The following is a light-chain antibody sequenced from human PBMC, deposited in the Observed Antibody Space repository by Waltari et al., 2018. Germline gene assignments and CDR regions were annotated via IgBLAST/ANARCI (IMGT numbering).Light chain of an antibody. V-gene: IGLV2-14*01. CDR2: EVS. J-gene: IGLJ1*01. CDR3: SSYTSSSGYV. CDR1: RSAVGGYNY. Sequence: QSALTQPASVSGSPGPSITISCTGTRSAVGGYNYASWYQQPPGKAPKLMIYEVSTRPSGVSNRFSGSKSGNTASLTISGLQAEDEADYYCSSYTSSSGYVFGTGTKVTVL.